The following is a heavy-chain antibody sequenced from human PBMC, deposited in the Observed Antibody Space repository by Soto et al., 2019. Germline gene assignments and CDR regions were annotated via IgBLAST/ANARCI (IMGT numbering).Heavy chain of an antibody. V-gene: IGHV2-26*01. CDR2: IFSNDEK. CDR3: ARIPGRQWLVRRLYYFDY. J-gene: IGHJ4*02. D-gene: IGHD6-19*01. CDR1: GFSLSNARMG. Sequence: QVTLKESGPVLVKPTETLTLTCSVSGFSLSNARMGVSWIRQPPGKALEWLAHIFSNDEKSYSTSLKSRLTISKDTSKSQVVLTMTNMDPVDTATYYCARIPGRQWLVRRLYYFDYWGQGTLVTVSS.